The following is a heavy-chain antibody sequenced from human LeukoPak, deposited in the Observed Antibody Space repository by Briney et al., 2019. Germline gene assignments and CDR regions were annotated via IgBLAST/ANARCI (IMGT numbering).Heavy chain of an antibody. CDR1: GGSISSGGYY. Sequence: PQTLSLTCTVSGGSISSGGYYWSWIRQHPGKGLEWIGYIYYSGSTYYNPSLKSRVTISVDTSKNQFSLKLSSVTAADTAVYYCARSNIGGYSSSWYEIDYWGQGTLVTVSS. CDR2: IYYSGST. V-gene: IGHV4-31*03. J-gene: IGHJ4*02. CDR3: ARSNIGGYSSSWYEIDY. D-gene: IGHD6-13*01.